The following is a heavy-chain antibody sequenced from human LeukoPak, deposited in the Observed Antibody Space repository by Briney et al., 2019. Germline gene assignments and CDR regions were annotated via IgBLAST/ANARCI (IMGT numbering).Heavy chain of an antibody. CDR1: GYTFTGHY. CDR3: AILNYYGSGSYSDEIDY. CDR2: INPNSGGT. V-gene: IGHV1-2*02. J-gene: IGHJ4*02. D-gene: IGHD3-10*01. Sequence: ASVKVSCKASGYTFTGHYMHWVRQAPGQGLEWMGWINPNSGGTNYAQKFQGRVTMTRDTSISTAYMELSRLRSDDTAVYYCAILNYYGSGSYSDEIDYWGQGTLVTVSS.